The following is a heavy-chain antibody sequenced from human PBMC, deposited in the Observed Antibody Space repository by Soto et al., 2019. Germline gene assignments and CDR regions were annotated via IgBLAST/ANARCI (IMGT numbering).Heavy chain of an antibody. V-gene: IGHV3-30*18. CDR2: ISYDGSNK. J-gene: IGHJ6*02. Sequence: PGGSLRLSCAASGFTFSSYGMHWVRQAPGKGLEWVAVISYDGSNKYYADSVKGRFTISRDNSKNTLYLQMNSLRAEDTAVYYCAKDVGRFLEWLAFYGMDVWGQGTTVTVSS. CDR1: GFTFSSYG. CDR3: AKDVGRFLEWLAFYGMDV. D-gene: IGHD3-3*01.